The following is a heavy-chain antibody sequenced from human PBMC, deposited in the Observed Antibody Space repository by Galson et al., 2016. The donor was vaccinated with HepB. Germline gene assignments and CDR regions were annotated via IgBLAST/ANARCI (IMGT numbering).Heavy chain of an antibody. Sequence: CAISGDSVSSNSAAWNWIRQSPSRGLEWLGRTYYRSKWYYDYAVPVKSRITINPDTSKNQFSLHLNSVTPEDTAVYYCARDLGGPYGTGRSLDYWGQGTLVTVSS. CDR1: GDSVSSNSAA. CDR3: ARDLGGPYGTGRSLDY. CDR2: TYYRSKWYY. J-gene: IGHJ4*02. D-gene: IGHD1-1*01. V-gene: IGHV6-1*01.